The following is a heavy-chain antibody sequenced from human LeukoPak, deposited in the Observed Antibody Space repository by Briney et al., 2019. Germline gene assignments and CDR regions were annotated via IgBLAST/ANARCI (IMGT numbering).Heavy chain of an antibody. CDR3: AKPRAMTTGVGRYFDL. Sequence: GGSLRLSCAASGFTFTRYAMSWVRQAPGKGREWVSAISGGGENTYYADSVKGRFTISRDNSKNALYLQMNSLRAEDTATYYCAKPRAMTTGVGRYFDLWGRGTLVTVSS. J-gene: IGHJ2*01. CDR2: ISGGGENT. D-gene: IGHD1-1*01. CDR1: GFTFTRYA. V-gene: IGHV3-23*01.